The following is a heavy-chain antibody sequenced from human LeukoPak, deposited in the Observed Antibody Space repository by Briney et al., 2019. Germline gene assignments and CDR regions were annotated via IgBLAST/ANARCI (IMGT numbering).Heavy chain of an antibody. J-gene: IGHJ4*02. Sequence: GGSLRLSCTASGFTFGDYAMSWFRQDPGKGLEWVGFIRSKAYGGTTEYAASVKGRFTISRDDSKSIAYLQMNSLKTEDTAVYYCTSLYSGSYYYFDYWGQGTLVTVSS. D-gene: IGHD1-26*01. V-gene: IGHV3-49*03. CDR3: TSLYSGSYYYFDY. CDR1: GFTFGDYA. CDR2: IRSKAYGGTT.